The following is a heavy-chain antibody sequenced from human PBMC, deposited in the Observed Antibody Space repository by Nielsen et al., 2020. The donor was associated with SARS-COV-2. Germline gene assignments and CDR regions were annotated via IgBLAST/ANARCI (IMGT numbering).Heavy chain of an antibody. D-gene: IGHD2-2*01. CDR3: ARHFGYCNSTTCFGHSYLDL. J-gene: IGHJ2*01. V-gene: IGHV5-51*01. CDR1: GSKFSSYW. CDR2: IYPGDSDT. Sequence: GESLKISCEGSGSKFSSYWIAWVRKKPGKGLEWLGIIYPGDSDTRYSPSFQGQVTISADKSISTAYLQWSSLKASDTATYYCARHFGYCNSTTCFGHSYLDLWGRGTLVTVSS.